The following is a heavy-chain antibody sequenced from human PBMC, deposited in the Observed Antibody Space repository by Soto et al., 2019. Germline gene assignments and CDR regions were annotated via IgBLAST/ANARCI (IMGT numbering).Heavy chain of an antibody. J-gene: IGHJ6*02. V-gene: IGHV1-69*13. CDR2: IIPIFGTA. D-gene: IGHD3-3*01. Sequence: ASVKVSCKASGGTFSSYAISWVRQAPGQGLEWMGGIIPIFGTANYAQKFQGRVTITADESTSTAYVELSSLRSEDTAVYYCASRNKGAGCDFWSGYYRKDYYYGMDVWGQGTTVTVSS. CDR1: GGTFSSYA. CDR3: ASRNKGAGCDFWSGYYRKDYYYGMDV.